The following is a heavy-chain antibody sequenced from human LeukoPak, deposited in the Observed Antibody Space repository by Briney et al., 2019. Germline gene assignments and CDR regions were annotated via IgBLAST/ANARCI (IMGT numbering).Heavy chain of an antibody. Sequence: SETLSLTCTVSGGSISSYYWSWIRQPPGKGLEWIGYIYYSGSTNYNPSLKSRVTISVDTSKNQFSLKLSSVTAADTAVYYCAKCSSEWELLSDYWGQGTLVTVSS. CDR3: AKCSSEWELLSDY. CDR1: GGSISSYY. J-gene: IGHJ4*02. D-gene: IGHD1-26*01. V-gene: IGHV4-59*01. CDR2: IYYSGST.